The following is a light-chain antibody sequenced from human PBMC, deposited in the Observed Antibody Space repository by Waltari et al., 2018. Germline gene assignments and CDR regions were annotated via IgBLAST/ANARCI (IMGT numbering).Light chain of an antibody. CDR1: NSNVGGFNY. CDR3: CSYSGSSTSVV. Sequence: QSALTQPASVSGSPGQSITISCTGTNSNVGGFNYVSLYQQHPGKAPKLIIYDVTQRPSGVSDRFSGSKSGNMASLTISGLQADDEADYHCCSYSGSSTSVVLGGGTKLTVL. V-gene: IGLV2-14*03. CDR2: DVT. J-gene: IGLJ2*01.